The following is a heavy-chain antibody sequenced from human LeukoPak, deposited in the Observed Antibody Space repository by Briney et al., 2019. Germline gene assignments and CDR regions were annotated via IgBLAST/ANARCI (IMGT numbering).Heavy chain of an antibody. Sequence: GGSLRLSCAASGFSFSGYGMHWVRQAPGKGLEWVAFIRYDGSNEYYADSVKGRFTISRDDAKNSLYLQMNTLRAEDTAVYYCARDGYQVPTTFGTFDPWGQGTLVTVSS. CDR2: IRYDGSNE. CDR1: GFSFSGYG. CDR3: ARDGYQVPTTFGTFDP. D-gene: IGHD3-3*01. V-gene: IGHV3-30*02. J-gene: IGHJ5*02.